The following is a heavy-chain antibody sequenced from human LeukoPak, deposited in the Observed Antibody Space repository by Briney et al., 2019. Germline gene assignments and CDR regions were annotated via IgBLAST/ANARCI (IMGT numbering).Heavy chain of an antibody. Sequence: EASVKVSCKASGYTFTGYYMHWVRQAPGQGLEWMGWINPNSGGTNYAQKFQGRVTMTRDTSISTAYMELSRLRSDDTAVYYCASSGESGYYSNARHYFDYWGQGTLVTVSS. D-gene: IGHD3-22*01. CDR1: GYTFTGYY. V-gene: IGHV1-2*02. CDR3: ASSGESGYYSNARHYFDY. CDR2: INPNSGGT. J-gene: IGHJ4*02.